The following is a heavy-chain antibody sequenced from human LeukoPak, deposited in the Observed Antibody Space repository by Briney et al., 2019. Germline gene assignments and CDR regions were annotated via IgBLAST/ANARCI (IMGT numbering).Heavy chain of an antibody. CDR1: GFTFSSYA. Sequence: GGSLRLSCAASGFTFSSYAMSWIRQAPGKGLEWVSYISSSGSTIYYADSVKGRFTISRDNAKNSLYLQMNSLRAEDTAVYYCARGIAAAGTIHYYYGMDVWGQGTTVTVSS. D-gene: IGHD6-13*01. CDR3: ARGIAAAGTIHYYYGMDV. CDR2: ISSSGSTI. V-gene: IGHV3-11*01. J-gene: IGHJ6*02.